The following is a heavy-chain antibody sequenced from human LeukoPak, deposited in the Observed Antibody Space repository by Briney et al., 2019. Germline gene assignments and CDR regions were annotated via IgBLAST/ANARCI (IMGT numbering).Heavy chain of an antibody. CDR1: GFTFSSYA. CDR2: ISGSGGST. J-gene: IGHJ5*02. CDR3: AKLSGWLLLPSNWFDP. D-gene: IGHD3-22*01. Sequence: QPGGSLRLSCAASGFTFSSYAMSWVRQAPGKGLEWVSAISGSGGSTYYADSVKGRFTISRDNSKNTLYLQMNSLRAEDTAVYYCAKLSGWLLLPSNWFDPWGQGTLVTVSS. V-gene: IGHV3-23*01.